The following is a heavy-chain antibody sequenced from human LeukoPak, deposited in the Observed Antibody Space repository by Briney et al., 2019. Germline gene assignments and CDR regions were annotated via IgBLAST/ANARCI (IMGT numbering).Heavy chain of an antibody. Sequence: PGGSLRLSCAASGFTFSSYEMNWVRQAPGKGLEWVSYISSSGSPIYYADSVKGRFTISRDNSKNSLYLQMNSLRTEDTALYYCAKDIRGGYGSGSYSDYWGQGTLVTVSS. CDR1: GFTFSSYE. J-gene: IGHJ4*02. CDR2: ISSSGSPI. D-gene: IGHD3-10*01. CDR3: AKDIRGGYGSGSYSDY. V-gene: IGHV3-48*03.